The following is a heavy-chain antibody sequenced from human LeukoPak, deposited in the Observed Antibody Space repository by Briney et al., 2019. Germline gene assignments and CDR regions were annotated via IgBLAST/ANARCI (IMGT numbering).Heavy chain of an antibody. J-gene: IGHJ4*02. CDR3: ARDSTKTYSSSWDITPFDY. D-gene: IGHD6-13*01. CDR1: GYTFTSYD. Sequence: SVKVSCKASGYTFTSYDINWVRQAPGQGLEWMGGIIPIFGTANYAQKFQGRVTITADESTSTAYMELSSLRSEDTAVYYCARDSTKTYSSSWDITPFDYWGQGTLVTVSS. V-gene: IGHV1-69*13. CDR2: IIPIFGTA.